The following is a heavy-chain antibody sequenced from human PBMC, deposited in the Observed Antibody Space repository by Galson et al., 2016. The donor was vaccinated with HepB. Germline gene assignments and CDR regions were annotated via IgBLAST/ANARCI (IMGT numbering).Heavy chain of an antibody. J-gene: IGHJ4*02. D-gene: IGHD2-2*01. V-gene: IGHV4-4*02. Sequence: SETLSLTCAVSGGSISDDILWTWVRQPPGKGLEWIGEICHSGSTNYNPSLKSRVTISVDKSKNQFSLMSSVTAADTAVYYCATVRAGCSSTSCYFDNWGQGTLVTVSS. CDR2: ICHSGST. CDR3: ATVRAGCSSTSCYFDN. CDR1: GGSISDDIL.